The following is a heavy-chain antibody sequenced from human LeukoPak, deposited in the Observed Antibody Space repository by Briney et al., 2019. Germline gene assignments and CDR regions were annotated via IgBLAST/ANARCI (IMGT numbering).Heavy chain of an antibody. CDR2: MNPNSGNT. D-gene: IGHD1-26*01. CDR3: ARGLSVYGEWELLSYYYYYRDV. J-gene: IGHJ6*03. CDR1: GYTFTSYD. Sequence: ASVKVSCKASGYTFTSYDINWVRQATGQGLEWMGWMNPNSGNTGYAQKFQGRVTMTRNTSISTAYMQLSSLRSEDTAVYYCARGLSVYGEWELLSYYYYYRDVWGKGTTVTVSS. V-gene: IGHV1-8*01.